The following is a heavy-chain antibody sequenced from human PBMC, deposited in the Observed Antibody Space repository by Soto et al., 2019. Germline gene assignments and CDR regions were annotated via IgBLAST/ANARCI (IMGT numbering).Heavy chain of an antibody. Sequence: SETLSLTCAVYGGSFSGYYWSWIRQPPGKGLEWIREINHSGSTNYNPSLKSRVTISVDTSKNQFSLKLSSVTAADTAVYYCILDSGYDYVFDYWGQGTLVTVSS. V-gene: IGHV4-34*01. D-gene: IGHD5-12*01. CDR1: GGSFSGYY. CDR2: INHSGST. J-gene: IGHJ4*02. CDR3: ILDSGYDYVFDY.